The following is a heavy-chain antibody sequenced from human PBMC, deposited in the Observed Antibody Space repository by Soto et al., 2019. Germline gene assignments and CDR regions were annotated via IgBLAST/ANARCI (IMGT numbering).Heavy chain of an antibody. CDR1: GYTFTSYG. V-gene: IGHV1-18*01. CDR3: ARDSSSWEDYYYYYMDV. J-gene: IGHJ6*03. CDR2: ISAYNGNT. Sequence: QVQLVQSGAEVKKPGASVKVSCKASGYTFTSYGISWVRQAPGQGLEWMGWISAYNGNTNYAQKLQGRVTMTTDKSTSTAYMELRSLRSDDTAVYYCARDSSSWEDYYYYYMDVWGKGTTVTVSS. D-gene: IGHD6-13*01.